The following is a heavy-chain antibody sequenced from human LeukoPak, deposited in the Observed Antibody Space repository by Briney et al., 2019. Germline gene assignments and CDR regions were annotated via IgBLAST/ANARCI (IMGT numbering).Heavy chain of an antibody. V-gene: IGHV3-23*01. CDR1: GFTFSSYT. CDR3: YFYDSSGYYPQTKVDY. J-gene: IGHJ4*02. D-gene: IGHD3-22*01. Sequence: GGSLRLSCAASGFTFSSYTMNWVRQAPGKGLEWVSAITGGGGSTYYADSVKGRFTISRDNPKNTLYLQMNSLRAEDTALYFCYFYDSSGYYPQTKVDYWGQGTLVTVSS. CDR2: ITGGGGST.